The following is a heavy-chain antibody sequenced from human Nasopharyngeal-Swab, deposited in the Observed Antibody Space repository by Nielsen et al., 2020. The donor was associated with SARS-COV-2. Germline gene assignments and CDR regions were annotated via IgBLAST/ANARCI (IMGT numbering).Heavy chain of an antibody. CDR3: PSLRVVTLKGMDV. V-gene: IGHV3-73*01. Sequence: GGSLRLSCAASGFTFSGSAMHWVRQASGKGLEWVGRIRSKANSYATAYAASVKGRFTISRDDSKNTAYLQMNSLKTEDTAVYYCPSLRVVTLKGMDVWGQGTTVTVSS. CDR1: GFTFSGSA. CDR2: IRSKANSYAT. J-gene: IGHJ6*02. D-gene: IGHD2-21*02.